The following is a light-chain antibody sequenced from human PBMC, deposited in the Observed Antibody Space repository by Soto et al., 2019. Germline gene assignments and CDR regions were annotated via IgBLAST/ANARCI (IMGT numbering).Light chain of an antibody. CDR2: GAS. J-gene: IGKJ3*01. V-gene: IGKV3-15*01. CDR3: QQYNNWPPLT. Sequence: EIVMTQSPATLSVSPGERATLSCRASQSVSSNLAWYQQKPGQAPRLLIYGASTRATGIPARFSGSGSGTEFTLTISSLQSEECAVYYCQQYNNWPPLTFGPGTKVDIK. CDR1: QSVSSN.